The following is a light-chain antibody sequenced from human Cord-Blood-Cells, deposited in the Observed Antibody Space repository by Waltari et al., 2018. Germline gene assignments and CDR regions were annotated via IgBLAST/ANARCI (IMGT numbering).Light chain of an antibody. V-gene: IGLV2-11*01. J-gene: IGLJ1*01. CDR2: DFS. CDR3: CSYAGSYTFV. Sequence: QSALPHPRSVSGSPGQSVTIPCTGPRSNVGGYNNVSWYQQHPGKAPKHMIYDFSKRPSGVPDRFSGSKSGNTASLTISGLQAEDEADYYCCSYAGSYTFVFGTGTKVTVL. CDR1: RSNVGGYNN.